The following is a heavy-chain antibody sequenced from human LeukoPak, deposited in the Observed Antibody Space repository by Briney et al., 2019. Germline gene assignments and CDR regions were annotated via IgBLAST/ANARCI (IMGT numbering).Heavy chain of an antibody. J-gene: IGHJ4*02. CDR2: IYPRDGST. CDR3: ARDQEAFDY. CDR1: VYSFTSNY. V-gene: IGHV1-46*01. Sequence: ASVMVSCKASVYSFTSNYIHWVRQARGQGLEWMGMIYPRDGSTSYAQKFQGRVTVTRDTSTSTVHMELSGLRSEDAAVYYCARDQEAFDYWGQGTLVTVSS.